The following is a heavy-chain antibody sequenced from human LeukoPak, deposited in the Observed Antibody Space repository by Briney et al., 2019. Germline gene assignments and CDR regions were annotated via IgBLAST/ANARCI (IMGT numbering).Heavy chain of an antibody. J-gene: IGHJ5*02. V-gene: IGHV1-69*05. CDR2: IIPIFGTA. CDR3: ARGGVHYYDSSGWSVSS. CDR1: GYTFTSYG. D-gene: IGHD3-22*01. Sequence: ASVKVSCKASGYTFTSYGISWVRQAPGQGLEWMGGIIPIFGTANYAQKFQGRVTITTDESTSTAYMELSSLRSEDTAVYYCARGGVHYYDSSGWSVSSWGQGTLVTVSS.